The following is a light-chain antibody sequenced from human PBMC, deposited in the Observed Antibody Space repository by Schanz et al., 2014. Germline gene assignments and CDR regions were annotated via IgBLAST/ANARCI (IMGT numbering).Light chain of an antibody. CDR1: QSVGRF. CDR2: DAS. J-gene: IGKJ3*01. CDR3: QQRSDWPT. V-gene: IGKV3-11*01. Sequence: DIVLTQSPATLSLSPGERASLSCRASQSVGRFLAWYQQKPGQAPRLLIYDASNRATGIPARLSGSGSGTDFTLTISSLEPEDFAVYYCQQRSDWPTFGPGTKVDIK.